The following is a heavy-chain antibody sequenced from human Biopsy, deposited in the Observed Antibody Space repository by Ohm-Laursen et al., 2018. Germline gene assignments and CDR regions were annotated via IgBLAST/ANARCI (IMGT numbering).Heavy chain of an antibody. J-gene: IGHJ4*02. CDR2: MNQDGGEE. CDR3: ARGPSGTAAGRFAS. Sequence: GSLRLSCTASGFIFSRYWMNWVRQTPEKGLEWVANMNQDGGEEHYVDSVKGRFTISRDNSKSSLYLQMNSLRDEDTAVYYCARGPSGTAAGRFASWGQGTLVTVSS. D-gene: IGHD6-13*01. V-gene: IGHV3-7*04. CDR1: GFIFSRYW.